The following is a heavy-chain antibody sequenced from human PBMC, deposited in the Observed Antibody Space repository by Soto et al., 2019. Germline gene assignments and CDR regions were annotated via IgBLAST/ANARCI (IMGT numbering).Heavy chain of an antibody. CDR3: ARVSGNYYDSSIHDY. V-gene: IGHV1-2*02. CDR2: INPNSGGT. Sequence: ASVKVSCKASGYTFTGYYMHWVRQAPGQGLEWMGWINPNSGGTNYAQKFQGRVTMTRDTSISTTYMELSRLRSDDTAVYYCARVSGNYYDSSIHDYWGQGTLVTVSS. D-gene: IGHD3-22*01. J-gene: IGHJ4*02. CDR1: GYTFTGYY.